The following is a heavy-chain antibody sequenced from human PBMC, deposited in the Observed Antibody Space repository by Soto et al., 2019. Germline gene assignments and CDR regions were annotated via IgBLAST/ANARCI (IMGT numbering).Heavy chain of an antibody. J-gene: IGHJ6*03. CDR1: GYTFTSYD. V-gene: IGHV1-8*01. CDR3: ARYYPTVTGDYYYYYMDV. Sequence: ASVKVSCKASGYTFTSYDINWVRQATGQGLEWMGWMNPNSGNTGYAQKFQGRVTMTRNTSLSTPYMELSSLRSEDTAVYYCARYYPTVTGDYYYYYMDVWGKGTTVTVSS. CDR2: MNPNSGNT. D-gene: IGHD4-17*01.